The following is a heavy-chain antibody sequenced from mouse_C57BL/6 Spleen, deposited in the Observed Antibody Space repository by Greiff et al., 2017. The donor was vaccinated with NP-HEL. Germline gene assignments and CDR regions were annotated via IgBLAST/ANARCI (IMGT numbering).Heavy chain of an antibody. J-gene: IGHJ4*01. Sequence: QVQLQQSGPGLVQPSQSLSITCTVSGFSLTSYGVHWVRQSPGKGLEWLGVIWRGGSTDYNAAFMSRLSITKDNSKSQVFFKMNSLQADDTAIYYCAKNSLYYYGSSYKGDAMDYWGQGTSVTVSS. CDR1: GFSLTSYG. CDR2: IWRGGST. D-gene: IGHD1-1*01. V-gene: IGHV2-5*01. CDR3: AKNSLYYYGSSYKGDAMDY.